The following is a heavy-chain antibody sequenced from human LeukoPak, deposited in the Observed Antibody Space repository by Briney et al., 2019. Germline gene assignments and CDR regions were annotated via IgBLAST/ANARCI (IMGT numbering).Heavy chain of an antibody. V-gene: IGHV1-2*02. CDR2: INPNSGGT. CDR1: GYTFTGYY. J-gene: IGHJ4*02. CDR3: ASMVYDSSGYYRRSNY. Sequence: GASVKVSCKASGYTFTGYYMHWVRQAPGQGLEWMGWINPNSGGTNYAQKFQGRVTMTRDTSISTAYMELSRLRSDDTAVYYCASMVYDSSGYYRRSNYWGQGTLVTVSS. D-gene: IGHD3-22*01.